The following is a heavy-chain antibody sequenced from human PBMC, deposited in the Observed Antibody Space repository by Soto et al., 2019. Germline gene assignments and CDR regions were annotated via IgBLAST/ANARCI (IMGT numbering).Heavy chain of an antibody. Sequence: GESLKISCKGSGYSFTSYWIGWVRQMPGKGLEWMGIIYPGDSDTRYSPSFQGQVTISADKSISTAYLQWSSLKASDTAMYYCARVLRVTTVLYYYYYGIDFWGQATTVTVS. CDR3: ARVLRVTTVLYYYYYGIDF. CDR1: GYSFTSYW. D-gene: IGHD4-4*01. V-gene: IGHV5-51*01. CDR2: IYPGDSDT. J-gene: IGHJ6*02.